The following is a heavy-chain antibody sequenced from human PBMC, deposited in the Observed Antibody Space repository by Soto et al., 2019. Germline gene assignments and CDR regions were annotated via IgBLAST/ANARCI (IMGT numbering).Heavy chain of an antibody. V-gene: IGHV3-21*01. CDR1: RFTFSNYS. Sequence: TGGSLRLSCTASRFTFSNYSMNWVRQAPGKGLEWVSSISSSSSHTYYADSVKGRFTISRDNGRRSLYLQMDSLRVDDTAVYYCAKDQSSIFRIGSGMDVWGQGTTVTV. D-gene: IGHD3-3*01. J-gene: IGHJ6*02. CDR3: AKDQSSIFRIGSGMDV. CDR2: ISSSSSHT.